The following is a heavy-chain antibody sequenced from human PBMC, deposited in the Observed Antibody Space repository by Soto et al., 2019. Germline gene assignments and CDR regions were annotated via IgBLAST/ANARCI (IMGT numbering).Heavy chain of an antibody. CDR3: VMVDNYVTPTPQDV. V-gene: IGHV1-18*01. CDR2: ISPYTGNT. D-gene: IGHD3-16*01. Sequence: QVQLVQSGDEVKKPGASVKVSCKASGYIFVNYGIAWVQQAPGQGLEWMGWISPYTGNTHSASKVQGRLTMTTDTSTCTAYIDLGSLTSDDAAVYYCVMVDNYVTPTPQDVWGQGTTVTVSS. J-gene: IGHJ6*02. CDR1: GYIFVNYG.